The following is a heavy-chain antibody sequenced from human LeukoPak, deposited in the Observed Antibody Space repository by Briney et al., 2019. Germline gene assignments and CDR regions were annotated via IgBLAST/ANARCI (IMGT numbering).Heavy chain of an antibody. V-gene: IGHV4-30-4*01. CDR2: IYYSGST. Sequence: SETLSLTCTVSGGSISSGDYYWSWIRQPPGKGLEWIGYIYYSGSTYYNPSLKSRVTISVDTSKNQFSLKLNSVTAADTAVYYCARGPPNTDTYCDTTSCQNWVDPWGQGTLVTVSS. CDR1: GGSISSGDYY. CDR3: ARGPPNTDTYCDTTSCQNWVDP. D-gene: IGHD2-2*01. J-gene: IGHJ5*02.